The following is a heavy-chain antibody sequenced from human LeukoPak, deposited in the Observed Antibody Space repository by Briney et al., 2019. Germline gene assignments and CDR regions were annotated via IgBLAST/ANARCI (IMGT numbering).Heavy chain of an antibody. J-gene: IGHJ5*02. D-gene: IGHD2-15*01. V-gene: IGHV4-31*03. Sequence: SETLSLTCTVSGGSISSGDYPWNWIRQFPGKGLEWIGYMSYSGTTNYNPSLRSRVSISLDTSKNQFSLRLNSVTAADTAVYYCTRIGRCSDGSCLGWFDPWGQGTLVTVSS. CDR1: GGSISSGDYP. CDR2: MSYSGTT. CDR3: TRIGRCSDGSCLGWFDP.